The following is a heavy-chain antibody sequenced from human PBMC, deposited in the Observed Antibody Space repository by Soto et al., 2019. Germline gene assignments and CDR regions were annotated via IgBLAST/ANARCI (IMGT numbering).Heavy chain of an antibody. D-gene: IGHD2-2*01. CDR3: AKDPCSSTSCNFDY. Sequence: QPGGSLRLSCAASGFTFSSYGMHWVRQAPGKGLEWVAVISYDGSNKYYADSVRGRFTISRDNPKNTLYLQMNSLRAEDTAVYYCAKDPCSSTSCNFDYWGQGTLVTVSS. CDR1: GFTFSSYG. J-gene: IGHJ4*02. CDR2: ISYDGSNK. V-gene: IGHV3-30*18.